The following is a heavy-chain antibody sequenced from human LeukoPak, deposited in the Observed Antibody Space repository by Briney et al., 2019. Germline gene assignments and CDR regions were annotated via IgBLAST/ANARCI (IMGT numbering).Heavy chain of an antibody. Sequence: GASVKVACKASEGTFSSYAISWVRQAPGQGLEWMGGIIPIFGTANYAQKFQGRVTITADKSTSTAYMELSSLRSEDTAVYYCARVGTKDSSSWHLFDYWGQGTLVTVSS. CDR2: IIPIFGTA. V-gene: IGHV1-69*06. D-gene: IGHD6-13*01. CDR3: ARVGTKDSSSWHLFDY. CDR1: EGTFSSYA. J-gene: IGHJ4*02.